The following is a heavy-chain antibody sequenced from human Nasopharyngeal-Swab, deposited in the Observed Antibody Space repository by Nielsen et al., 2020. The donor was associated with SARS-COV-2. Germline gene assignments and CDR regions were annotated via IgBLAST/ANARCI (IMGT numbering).Heavy chain of an antibody. D-gene: IGHD3-3*01. CDR1: GFTYSSYG. Sequence: GESLKISCPASGFTYSSYGMHWVPQAPGKGLEWVAVIWYDGSKKHYPESVKDRFTISRNNYKTPLYLQMTSVRAEDTAVYSCARDFRFGEVTQDYWGQGTLVTVSS. CDR3: ARDFRFGEVTQDY. J-gene: IGHJ4*02. V-gene: IGHV3-33*01. CDR2: IWYDGSKK.